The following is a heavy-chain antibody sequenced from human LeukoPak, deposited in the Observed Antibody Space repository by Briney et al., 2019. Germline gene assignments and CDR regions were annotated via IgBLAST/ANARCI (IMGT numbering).Heavy chain of an antibody. CDR3: ARDLTVVVPAALIGYYYYGMDV. CDR2: ISSSGSTI. CDR1: GFTFSSYE. J-gene: IGHJ6*04. V-gene: IGHV3-48*03. Sequence: PGGSLRLSCAASGFTFSSYEMNWVRQAPGKGLEWVSYISSSGSTIYYADSVKGRFTISRDNAKNSLYLQMNSLRAEDTAVYYCARDLTVVVPAALIGYYYYGMDVWGKGTTVTVSS. D-gene: IGHD2-2*01.